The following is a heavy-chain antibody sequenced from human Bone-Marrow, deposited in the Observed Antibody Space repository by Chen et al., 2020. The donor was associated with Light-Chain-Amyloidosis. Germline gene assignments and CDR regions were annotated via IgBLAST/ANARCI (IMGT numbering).Heavy chain of an antibody. CDR1: GFAFSNYD. CDR2: IDPAGDT. CDR3: VGQPSSAKGGFDF. J-gene: IGHJ4*02. D-gene: IGHD6-19*01. Sequence: EVQLVESGGGLVQPGESLRLSCAASGFAFSNYDMHWVRQATGKGLEWVSAIDPAGDTYYSDSVKGRFTISRENAKNSLNLQMNSLRVGDTAVYYCVGQPSSAKGGFDFWGQGTLVTVSS. V-gene: IGHV3-13*01.